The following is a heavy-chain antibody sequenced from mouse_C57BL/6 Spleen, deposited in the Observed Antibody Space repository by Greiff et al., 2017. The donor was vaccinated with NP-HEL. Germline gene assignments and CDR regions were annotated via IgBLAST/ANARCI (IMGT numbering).Heavy chain of an antibody. Sequence: VQLQQSGPELVKPGASVKISCKASGYTFTDYYMNWVKQSHGKSLEWIGDINPNNGGTSYNQKFKGKATLTVDKSSSTAYMELLSLTSEDSAVYYCARLGYGSSYFDYWGQGTTLTVSS. J-gene: IGHJ2*01. D-gene: IGHD1-1*01. CDR3: ARLGYGSSYFDY. CDR1: GYTFTDYY. V-gene: IGHV1-26*01. CDR2: INPNNGGT.